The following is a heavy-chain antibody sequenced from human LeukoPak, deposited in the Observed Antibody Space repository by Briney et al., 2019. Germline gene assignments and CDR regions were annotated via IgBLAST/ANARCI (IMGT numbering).Heavy chain of an antibody. Sequence: GGSLRLSCAASGFTFVTFAMGWVRQAPGKGLEWVSTISGSGGGTYYADSVKGRFTISRDNSKNTLYLQMNSLRAEDTAVYYCAKHKGAGSRYSYSMDVWGKGATVTVSS. J-gene: IGHJ6*03. CDR3: AKHKGAGSRYSYSMDV. V-gene: IGHV3-23*01. CDR1: GFTFVTFA. D-gene: IGHD6-13*01. CDR2: ISGSGGGT.